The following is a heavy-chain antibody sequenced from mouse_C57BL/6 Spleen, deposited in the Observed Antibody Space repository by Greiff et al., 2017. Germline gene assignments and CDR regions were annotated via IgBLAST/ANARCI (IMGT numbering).Heavy chain of an antibody. CDR1: GYTFTSYW. CDR2: IHPSDSDT. CDR3: AIPKNPISYWYFDV. Sequence: VQLQQPGAELVKPGASVKVSCKASGYTFTSYWMHWVKQRPGQGLEWIGRIHPSDSDTNYNQKFKGKATLTVDKYSSSAYMQLSSLTSEDSAVYDCAIPKNPISYWYFDVWGTGTTVTVSS. J-gene: IGHJ1*03. V-gene: IGHV1-74*01.